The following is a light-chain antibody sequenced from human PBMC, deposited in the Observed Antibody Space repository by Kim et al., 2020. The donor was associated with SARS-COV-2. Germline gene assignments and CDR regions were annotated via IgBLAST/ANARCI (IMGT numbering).Light chain of an antibody. Sequence: VSPGERATLSCRASQTVSDHLAWYQQKLGQAPRLLIYEASNRATGIPARFSGSGSGTDFTLTISGLEPEDSAVYYCQQRNNWPITFGQGTRLEIK. V-gene: IGKV3-11*01. CDR2: EAS. CDR1: QTVSDH. J-gene: IGKJ5*01. CDR3: QQRNNWPIT.